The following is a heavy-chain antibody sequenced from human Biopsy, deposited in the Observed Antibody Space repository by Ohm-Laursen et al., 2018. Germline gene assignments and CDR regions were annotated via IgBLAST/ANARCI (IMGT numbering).Heavy chain of an antibody. D-gene: IGHD3-10*01. CDR1: GSTFNAYF. CDR2: VNPNSGAT. V-gene: IGHV1-2*02. Sequence: ASVKVSCKASGSTFNAYFIHWVRQSPGQGLEWMGWVNPNSGATNSAENFRDRVTLTRDTSISAVYIELRRLKSDDAAVYYCARDRMTDVFGGPTRTDVFDSWGQGTPVTVSS. CDR3: ARDRMTDVFGGPTRTDVFDS. J-gene: IGHJ4*02.